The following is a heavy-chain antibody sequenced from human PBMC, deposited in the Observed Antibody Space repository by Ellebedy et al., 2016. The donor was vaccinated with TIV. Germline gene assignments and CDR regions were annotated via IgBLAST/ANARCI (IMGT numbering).Heavy chain of an antibody. J-gene: IGHJ4*02. CDR3: TKGFYWD. CDR1: GFTFSSFW. Sequence: GESLKISXAASGFTFSSFWMSWVRQAPGKGLEWVANINQDVSEKYYVDSVKGRFTISRDNARDSFYLQMNSLRAEDTAVCYCTKGFYWDWGQGTLVTVAS. CDR2: INQDVSEK. D-gene: IGHD3-9*01. V-gene: IGHV3-7*03.